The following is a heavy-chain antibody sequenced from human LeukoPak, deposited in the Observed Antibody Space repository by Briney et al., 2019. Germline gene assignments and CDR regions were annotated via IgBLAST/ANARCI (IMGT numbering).Heavy chain of an antibody. CDR2: INHSGST. CDR1: GGSFSDNF. V-gene: IGHV4-34*01. CDR3: ARAASSVDYSGSYSPFDY. Sequence: PSETLSLTCAVYGGSFSDNFWSWIRQPPGKGLEWIGEINHSGSTNYNPSLKTRLTISVDTSKNQFSLKLSSVTAADTAVYYCARAASSVDYSGSYSPFDYWSQGTLVTVSS. D-gene: IGHD1-26*01. J-gene: IGHJ4*02.